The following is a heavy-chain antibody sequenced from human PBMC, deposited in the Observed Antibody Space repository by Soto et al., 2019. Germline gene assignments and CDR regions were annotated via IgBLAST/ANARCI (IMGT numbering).Heavy chain of an antibody. CDR3: ARGGGGGLFEH. CDR2: ISYDGGNK. J-gene: IGHJ4*02. V-gene: IGHV3-30*03. D-gene: IGHD2-21*01. Sequence: GGSLRLSCAASGFTFSNYAMHWVRQAPGKGLEWVTIISYDGGNKYYVDSVKGRFTISRDNTTSSLFLQMNSLGVEDTAVYYCARGGGGGLFEHWGQGVLVTVSS. CDR1: GFTFSNYA.